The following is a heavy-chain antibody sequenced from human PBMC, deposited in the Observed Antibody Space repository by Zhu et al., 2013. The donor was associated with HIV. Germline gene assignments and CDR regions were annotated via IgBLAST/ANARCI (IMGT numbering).Heavy chain of an antibody. CDR2: IIPIFGTA. CDR3: ARERYGSGSYFWDSYYYYGMDV. Sequence: QVQLVQSGAEVKKPGSSVKVSCKASGGTFSSYAISWVRQAPGQGLEWMGGIIPIFGTANYAQKFQGRVTITADESTSTAYMELSSLRSEDTAVYYCARERYGSGSYFWDSYYYYGMDVWGQGTTVTVSS. V-gene: IGHV1-69*01. J-gene: IGHJ6*02. D-gene: IGHD3-10*01. CDR1: GGTFSSYA.